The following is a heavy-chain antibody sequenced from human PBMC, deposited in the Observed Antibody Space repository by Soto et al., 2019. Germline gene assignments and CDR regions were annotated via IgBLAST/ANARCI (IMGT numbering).Heavy chain of an antibody. D-gene: IGHD3-3*01. V-gene: IGHV1-8*01. Sequence: QAQLVQSGAEVRKPGASVKVSCKASGYTFTTYDINWVRQAPGQGLEWLGWMDPNSGSTGYAQNFQGRITMTRNISRNTAHMELSSLQSEDTAVYDGARERKFDFWRKGLDVWGQGTTVTVSS. CDR1: GYTFTTYD. J-gene: IGHJ6*02. CDR3: ARERKFDFWRKGLDV. CDR2: MDPNSGST.